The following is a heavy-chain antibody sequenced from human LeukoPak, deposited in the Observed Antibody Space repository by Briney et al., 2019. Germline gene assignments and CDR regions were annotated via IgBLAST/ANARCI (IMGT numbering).Heavy chain of an antibody. CDR2: IYTSGST. Sequence: SETLSLTCTVSGGSISSYYWSWIRQPAGKGLEWIGRIYTSGSTNYNPSLKSRVTMSVDTSKNQFSLKLSSVTAADTAVYYCARVSYYGSGSRRHYFDYRGQGTLVTVSS. D-gene: IGHD3-10*01. CDR1: GGSISSYY. V-gene: IGHV4-4*07. CDR3: ARVSYYGSGSRRHYFDY. J-gene: IGHJ4*02.